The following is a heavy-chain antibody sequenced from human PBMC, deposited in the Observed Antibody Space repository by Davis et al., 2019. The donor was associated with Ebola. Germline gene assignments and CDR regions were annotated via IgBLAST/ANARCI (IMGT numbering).Heavy chain of an antibody. CDR1: GYRFTSYY. CDR3: AREGGRYYDSSGYVFDI. V-gene: IGHV1-46*01. CDR2: INPITGGT. Sequence: ASVKVSCKASGYRFTSYYMHWVRQAPGQGLEWMGIINPITGGTSYAQNLQVRVNMTRDTSTSTAYMELSSLRSEDTAVYYCAREGGRYYDSSGYVFDIWGQGTMVKVSS. J-gene: IGHJ3*02. D-gene: IGHD3-22*01.